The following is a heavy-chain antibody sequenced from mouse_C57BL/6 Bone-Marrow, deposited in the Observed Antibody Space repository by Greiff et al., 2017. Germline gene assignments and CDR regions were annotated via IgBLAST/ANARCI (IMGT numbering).Heavy chain of an antibody. Sequence: QVQLQQPGAELVMPGASVKLSCKASGYTFTSYWMHWVEQRPGQGLEWIGEIDPSDSYTNYNQKFKGKSTLTVDKSSSTAYMQLSSLTSEDSAVYYCARDGYDGGDYWGQGTTLTVSS. V-gene: IGHV1-69*01. D-gene: IGHD2-2*01. CDR2: IDPSDSYT. J-gene: IGHJ2*01. CDR3: ARDGYDGGDY. CDR1: GYTFTSYW.